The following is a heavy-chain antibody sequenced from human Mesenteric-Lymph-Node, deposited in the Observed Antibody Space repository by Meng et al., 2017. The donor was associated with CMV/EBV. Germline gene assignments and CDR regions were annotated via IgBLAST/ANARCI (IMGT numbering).Heavy chain of an antibody. CDR2: IKSKTDGGTT. J-gene: IGHJ6*02. CDR3: TTAAGVVPAAGWGMDV. CDR1: GFTFSNAW. D-gene: IGHD2-2*01. Sequence: LTGAASGFTFSNAWMSWVRQAPGKGLEWVGRIKSKTDGGTTDYAAPVKGRFTISRDDSKNTLYLQMNSLKTEDTAVYYCTTAAGVVPAAGWGMDVWGQGTTVTVSS. V-gene: IGHV3-15*01.